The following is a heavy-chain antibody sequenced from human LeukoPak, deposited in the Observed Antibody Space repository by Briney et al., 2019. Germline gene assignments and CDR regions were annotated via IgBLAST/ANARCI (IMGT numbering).Heavy chain of an antibody. J-gene: IGHJ4*02. CDR2: INWNGGST. CDR1: GFTFSSYS. D-gene: IGHD6-6*01. Sequence: GGSLRLSCAASGFTFSSYSMNWVRQAPGKGLEWVSGINWNGGSTGYADFVKGRFTISRDDAKNSLFLQMNSLRAEDTAFYYCARKASYSSSAYNPHYFDYWGQGALVTVSS. V-gene: IGHV3-20*04. CDR3: ARKASYSSSAYNPHYFDY.